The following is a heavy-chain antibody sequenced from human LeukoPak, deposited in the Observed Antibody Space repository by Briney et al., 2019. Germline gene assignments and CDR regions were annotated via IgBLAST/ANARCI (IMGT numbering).Heavy chain of an antibody. D-gene: IGHD6-13*01. CDR3: AKDRRIAAGSFDY. V-gene: IGHV3-23*01. Sequence: GGSLRLSCAASGFTFSDYYMSWVRQAPGKGLEWVSAISGSGGSTYYADSVKGRFTISRDNSKNTLYLQMNSLRAEDTAVYYCAKDRRIAAGSFDYWGQGTLVTVSS. CDR2: ISGSGGST. CDR1: GFTFSDYY. J-gene: IGHJ4*02.